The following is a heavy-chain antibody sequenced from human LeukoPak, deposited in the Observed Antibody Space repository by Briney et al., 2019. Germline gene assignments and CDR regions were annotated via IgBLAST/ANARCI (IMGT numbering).Heavy chain of an antibody. Sequence: SETLSLTCAVSGASISGSGYYLGWIRQPPGKGLEWIGNIYYTGSTYYNASLQSRVTISIDTSKNQFSLKLSSVTAADTAVYYCARQLYSSGYMDVWGKGTTVTISS. V-gene: IGHV4-39*01. CDR1: GASISGSGYY. CDR2: IYYTGST. J-gene: IGHJ6*03. CDR3: ARQLYSSGYMDV. D-gene: IGHD6-19*01.